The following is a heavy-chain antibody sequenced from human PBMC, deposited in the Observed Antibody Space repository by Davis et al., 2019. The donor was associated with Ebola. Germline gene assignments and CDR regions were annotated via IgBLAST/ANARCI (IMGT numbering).Heavy chain of an antibody. CDR2: ISSKSTRT. Sequence: GESLKIPCAASGFTFSDHYMSWIRQAPGKGLEWVSKISSKSTRTEYADSVRGRFTISRDNAKNLLFLEMSSLRAEDTAVYYCAETALVSTTTVHFDYWGQGILVTVSS. CDR3: AETALVSTTTVHFDY. CDR1: GFTFSDHY. D-gene: IGHD2/OR15-2a*01. J-gene: IGHJ4*02. V-gene: IGHV3-11*03.